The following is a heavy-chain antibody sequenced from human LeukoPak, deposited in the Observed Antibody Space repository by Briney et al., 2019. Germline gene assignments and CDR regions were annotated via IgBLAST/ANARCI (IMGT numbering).Heavy chain of an antibody. CDR3: ARLNQPYYGSGSFSPFDA. CDR2: ISYDGSNK. CDR1: GFTFTKYG. D-gene: IGHD3-10*01. Sequence: PGGSLRLSCAASGFTFTKYGMHWVRQAPGKGLEWVAFISYDGSNKHYADSVKGRFTISRDNSKNTLYLQMNSLRAEDTAVYFSARLNQPYYGSGSFSPFDAWGQGTLVTVSS. J-gene: IGHJ4*02. V-gene: IGHV3-33*01.